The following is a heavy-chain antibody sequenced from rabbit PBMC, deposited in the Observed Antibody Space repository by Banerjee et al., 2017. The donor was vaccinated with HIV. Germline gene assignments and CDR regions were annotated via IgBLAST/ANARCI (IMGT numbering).Heavy chain of an antibody. Sequence: QEQLEESGGDLVKPGASLTLTCTASGLDFSSSDWICWVRQAPGKGLEWIASIYTASSGSTYYASWAKGRFTISKTSSTTLTLRMTSLTAADTATYFCTTELTGNVNFWGQGTLVTVS. D-gene: IGHD7-1*01. V-gene: IGHV1S45*01. J-gene: IGHJ3*01. CDR1: GLDFSSSDW. CDR2: IYTASSGST. CDR3: TTELTGNVNF.